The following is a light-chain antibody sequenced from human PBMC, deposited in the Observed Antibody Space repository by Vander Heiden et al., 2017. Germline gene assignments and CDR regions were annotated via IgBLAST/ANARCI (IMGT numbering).Light chain of an antibody. Sequence: EIVLTQSPGPLCLSPAERATPSFTASHGVSSTFLAWYQQKTRQPPPLLLSGASSTATGVPASFTVSRSGTDFTLPISSLEPDDFSVYYCQQHGSSPVTFGQGTKLDIK. CDR1: HGVSSTF. J-gene: IGKJ2*01. V-gene: IGKV3-20*01. CDR2: GAS. CDR3: QQHGSSPVT.